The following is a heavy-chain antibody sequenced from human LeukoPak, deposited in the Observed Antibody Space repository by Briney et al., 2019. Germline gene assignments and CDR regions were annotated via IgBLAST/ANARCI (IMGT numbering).Heavy chain of an antibody. D-gene: IGHD1-26*01. CDR2: INPNSGGT. V-gene: IGHV1-2*02. CDR1: GYTFTGYY. Sequence: GASVKVSCKASGYTFTGYYMHWVRQAPGQGLEWMGWINPNSGGTNYAQKFQGRVTMTRDTSVSTAYMELSRLRSGDTAVYYCARDWGSYSGSYGGVDYWGQGTLVTVSS. J-gene: IGHJ4*02. CDR3: ARDWGSYSGSYGGVDY.